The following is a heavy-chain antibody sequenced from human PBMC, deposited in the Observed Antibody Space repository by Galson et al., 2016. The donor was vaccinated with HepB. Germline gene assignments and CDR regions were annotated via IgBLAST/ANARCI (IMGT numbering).Heavy chain of an antibody. D-gene: IGHD6-13*01. Sequence: SLRLSCAASGLSFSNAWMSWVRQAPGKGLEWVGRIKTKSDGGTTQYAAPVEGRFTITRDDSENRLYLQMNNLEPGDTAVCYCTTDGLGISFDYWGQGTRVTVSS. V-gene: IGHV3-15*01. CDR1: GLSFSNAW. CDR3: TTDGLGISFDY. CDR2: IKTKSDGGTT. J-gene: IGHJ4*02.